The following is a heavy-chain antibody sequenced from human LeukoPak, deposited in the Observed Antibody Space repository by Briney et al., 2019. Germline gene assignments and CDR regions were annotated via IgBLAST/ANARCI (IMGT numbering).Heavy chain of an antibody. CDR1: GFIVSSNY. Sequence: GGSLRLSCAASGFIVSSNYMSWVRQAPGKGLEWVAAISYDGNNKYDVDSVKGRFTISRDNSKNTLYLQMNSLRPEDSATYYCAKTIRTYGDYHTLDYWGQGTLVTVSS. CDR3: AKTIRTYGDYHTLDY. J-gene: IGHJ4*02. D-gene: IGHD4-17*01. CDR2: ISYDGNNK. V-gene: IGHV3-30*18.